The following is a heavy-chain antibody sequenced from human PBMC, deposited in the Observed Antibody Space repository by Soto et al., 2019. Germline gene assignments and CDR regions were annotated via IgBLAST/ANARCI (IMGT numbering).Heavy chain of an antibody. D-gene: IGHD5-18*01. Sequence: GGSLRRSCAASGFTFSDYYMSWIRQAPGKGLEWVSYISTGSSTIYYADSVKGRLTISRDNARDSLYLQMNSLRAEDTAVYYCVRHGAVDTTNWFDPWGQGTLVTVSS. CDR1: GFTFSDYY. CDR2: ISTGSSTI. J-gene: IGHJ5*02. V-gene: IGHV3-11*01. CDR3: VRHGAVDTTNWFDP.